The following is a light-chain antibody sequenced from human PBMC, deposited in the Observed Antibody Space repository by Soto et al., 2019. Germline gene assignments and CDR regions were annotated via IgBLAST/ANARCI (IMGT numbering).Light chain of an antibody. CDR2: TTS. CDR1: QTISSW. V-gene: IGKV1-5*01. Sequence: DIQMTQSPSTLSGSVGDRVTITCRASQTISSWLAWYQQKPGKVPKLLIYTTSTLQSGVPSRFSGSASGTEFTLSISGLQPEDFATYYCQQLNTYLITFGQGTRLEI. CDR3: QQLNTYLIT. J-gene: IGKJ5*01.